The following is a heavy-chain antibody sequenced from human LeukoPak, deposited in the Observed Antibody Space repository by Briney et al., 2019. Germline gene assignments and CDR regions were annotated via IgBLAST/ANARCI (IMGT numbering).Heavy chain of an antibody. J-gene: IGHJ4*02. CDR3: ANSPLKTGDFDY. CDR1: GYTLTELS. D-gene: IGHD7-27*01. V-gene: IGHV1-24*01. CDR2: FDPEDGET. Sequence: ASVKVSCKVSGYTLTELSMHWVRQAPGKGLEWMGGFDPEDGETIYAQKFQGRVTMTEDTSTDTAYMELSSLRSEDTAVYYCANSPLKTGDFDYWGQGTLVTVSS.